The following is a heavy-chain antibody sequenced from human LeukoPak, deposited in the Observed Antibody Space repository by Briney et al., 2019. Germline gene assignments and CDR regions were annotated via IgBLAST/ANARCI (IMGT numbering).Heavy chain of an antibody. J-gene: IGHJ6*03. V-gene: IGHV4-34*01. CDR1: GGSFSGYY. CDR2: INHSGNT. CDR3: ARGVPPSSWYCFRGYYYYYYMDV. Sequence: SETLSLTCAVYGGSFSGYYWSWIRQPPGKGLEWIGAINHSGNTNYNPSLKSRVTISVDTSRNQFSLKLSSVTAADTAVYYCARGVPPSSWYCFRGYYYYYYMDVWGKGTTVTVSS. D-gene: IGHD6-13*01.